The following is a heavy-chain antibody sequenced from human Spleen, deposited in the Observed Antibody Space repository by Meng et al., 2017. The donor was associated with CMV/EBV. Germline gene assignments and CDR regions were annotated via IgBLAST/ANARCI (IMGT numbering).Heavy chain of an antibody. CDR1: GFTFSDYA. CDR3: ARGGPMVGIVGLIDY. CDR2: MSYDATNK. D-gene: IGHD1-26*01. J-gene: IGHJ4*02. V-gene: IGHV3-30-3*01. Sequence: GGSLRLSCAASGFTFSDYAIHWVRQGPGKGLEWVALMSYDATNKHYADSVKGRFTISGDTSKNTVYLQMNSLKPEDTSLYFCARGGPMVGIVGLIDYWGQGTLVTVSS.